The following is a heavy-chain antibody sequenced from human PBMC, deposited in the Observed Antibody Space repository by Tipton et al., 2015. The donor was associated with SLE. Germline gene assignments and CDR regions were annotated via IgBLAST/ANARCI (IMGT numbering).Heavy chain of an antibody. CDR2: IYHSGST. J-gene: IGHJ4*02. Sequence: LRLSCTVSGYSISSGYYWGWIRQPPGKGLEWVGSIYHSGSTYYNPSLKSLVTISVDTSKNQFSLKLSSVTAADTAVYYCASVPYWGQGTLVTVSS. CDR3: ASVPY. CDR1: GYSISSGYY. V-gene: IGHV4-38-2*02.